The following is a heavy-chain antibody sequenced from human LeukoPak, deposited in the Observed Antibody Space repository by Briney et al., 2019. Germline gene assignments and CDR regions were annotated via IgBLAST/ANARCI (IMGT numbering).Heavy chain of an antibody. Sequence: GRSLRLSCAASGFTFSSYGMHWVRQAPGKGLEWVGTISHDGSFEFYADSVKGRFTISRDSSKSTLYLQMNSLRAEDTAVYYCARPQGSGSYYFDYWGQEPWSPSPQ. CDR1: GFTFSSYG. CDR2: ISHDGSFE. D-gene: IGHD3-10*01. J-gene: IGHJ4*01. CDR3: ARPQGSGSYYFDY. V-gene: IGHV3-30*03.